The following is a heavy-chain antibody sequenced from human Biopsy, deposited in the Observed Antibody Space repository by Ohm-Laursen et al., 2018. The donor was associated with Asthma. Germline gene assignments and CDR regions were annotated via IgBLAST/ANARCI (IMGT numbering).Heavy chain of an antibody. Sequence: SLRLSCAASEFPFSSYAMNWVRQAPGKGLEWVSSISGNGDNTHYSDSVQGRFIISRDNSKNTLYLQMNSLRVEDTAIYLCAKDKVGAANSYQYGMDVWGQGTTVTVSS. V-gene: IGHV3-23*01. CDR2: ISGNGDNT. D-gene: IGHD1-26*01. CDR3: AKDKVGAANSYQYGMDV. J-gene: IGHJ6*02. CDR1: EFPFSSYA.